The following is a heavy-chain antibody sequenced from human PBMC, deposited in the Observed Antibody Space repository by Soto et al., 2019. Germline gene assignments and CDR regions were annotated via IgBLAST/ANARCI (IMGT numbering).Heavy chain of an antibody. CDR1: GGSINTFY. V-gene: IGHV4-4*07. CDR2: IFSSGST. J-gene: IGHJ4*02. D-gene: IGHD5-12*01. Sequence: QVRLQESGPGLLKPSETLSLTCTVSGGSINTFYWSWVRQPAGKGLEWIGCIFSSGSTSFNPSLESRVAMSVDTSKNHFSLNLSSVTAADMAVYYCAREGSYSAYNFAHGIQLWSFDFWGQGALVTVSS. CDR3: AREGSYSAYNFAHGIQLWSFDF.